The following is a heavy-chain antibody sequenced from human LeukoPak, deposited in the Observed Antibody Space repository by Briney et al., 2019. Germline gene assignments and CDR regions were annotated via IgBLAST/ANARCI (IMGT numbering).Heavy chain of an antibody. CDR2: ISSSVSRT. J-gene: IGHJ4*02. Sequence: GGSLRLSCAASGFTLSGSDMSWVRQAPGGGLQWVSSISSSVSRTFYADSVKGRFTISRGNSKNTLYLQMNNLRAEDTAVYYCARERSNFEYWGQGTLVTVSS. CDR1: GFTLSGSD. V-gene: IGHV3-23*05. CDR3: ARERSNFEY. D-gene: IGHD5-24*01.